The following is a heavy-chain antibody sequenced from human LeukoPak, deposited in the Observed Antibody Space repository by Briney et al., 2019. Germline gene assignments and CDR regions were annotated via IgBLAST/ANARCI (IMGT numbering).Heavy chain of an antibody. Sequence: GASVKVSCKASGYTLTELSMHWVRQAPGKGLEWMGGFDPEDGETIYAQKFQGRVTMTEDTSTDTAYMELSSLRSEDTAVYYCATDRPSSSVDAFDIWGQGTMVTVSS. CDR3: ATDRPSSSVDAFDI. CDR1: GYTLTELS. V-gene: IGHV1-24*01. D-gene: IGHD6-13*01. CDR2: FDPEDGET. J-gene: IGHJ3*02.